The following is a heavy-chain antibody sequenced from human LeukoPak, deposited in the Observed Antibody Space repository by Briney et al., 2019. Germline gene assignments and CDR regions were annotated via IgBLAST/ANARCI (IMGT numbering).Heavy chain of an antibody. CDR3: VKGDYHDSGSYPDY. Sequence: GGSLRLSCSASGFTFSSYAMHWVRQAPGKGLEYVSAINSNGDSTYNADSVKGRFTISRDNSKNTLYLQMSSLRAEDTAVYYCVKGDYHDSGSYPDYWGQGTLVTVSS. D-gene: IGHD3-10*01. J-gene: IGHJ4*02. CDR1: GFTFSSYA. V-gene: IGHV3-64D*06. CDR2: INSNGDST.